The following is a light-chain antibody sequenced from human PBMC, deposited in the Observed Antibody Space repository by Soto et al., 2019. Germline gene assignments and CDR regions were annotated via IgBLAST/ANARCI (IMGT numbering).Light chain of an antibody. J-gene: IGKJ1*01. CDR3: QQDNRWPLT. Sequence: ILLSQSPVTLSLSPGERGTRSCRASQSVSIDVAWYQQTPGQAPRLLIYGASTRATGIPVRFSGSASWTEFTLSISSLQSEDYKVYYCQQDNRWPLTFGQGTKVDIK. CDR1: QSVSID. CDR2: GAS. V-gene: IGKV3-15*01.